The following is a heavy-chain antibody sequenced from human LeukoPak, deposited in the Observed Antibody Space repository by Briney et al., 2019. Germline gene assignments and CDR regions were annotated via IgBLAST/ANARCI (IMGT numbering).Heavy chain of an antibody. D-gene: IGHD6-13*01. V-gene: IGHV3-30-3*01. Sequence: GGSLRLSCAASGFTFSSYAMHWVRQAPGKGLEWVAVISYDGSNKYYADSVKGRFTISRDNSKNTLYLQMNSLRAEDTAVYYCAKDRIAAAVFHYYYGMDVWGQGTTVTVSS. CDR1: GFTFSSYA. CDR3: AKDRIAAAVFHYYYGMDV. J-gene: IGHJ6*02. CDR2: ISYDGSNK.